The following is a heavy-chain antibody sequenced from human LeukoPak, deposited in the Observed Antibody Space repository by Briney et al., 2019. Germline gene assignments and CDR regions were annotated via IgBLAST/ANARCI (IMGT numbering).Heavy chain of an antibody. V-gene: IGHV1-18*04. D-gene: IGHD3-9*01. Sequence: GASVKVSCKASGYTLTSYGISWVRQAPGQGLEWMGWISAYNGNTNYAQKLQGRVTMTTDTSTSTAYMELRSLRSDDTAVYYCARYPPFYDILTGYLVPSGMDVWGKGTTVTVSS. J-gene: IGHJ6*04. CDR2: ISAYNGNT. CDR3: ARYPPFYDILTGYLVPSGMDV. CDR1: GYTLTSYG.